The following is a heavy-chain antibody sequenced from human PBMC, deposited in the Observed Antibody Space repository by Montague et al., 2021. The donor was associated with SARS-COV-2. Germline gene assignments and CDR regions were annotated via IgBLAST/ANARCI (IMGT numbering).Heavy chain of an antibody. Sequence: SETLSLTCAVSGGSFSGYYWSWIRQRPAKGLEWIGEINNSGSTNYNPSLTRRVTISVDTSTNQFSLKLTSVTATDTAVYYCARTPRRNSGGYSVTFDIWGQGTRVTVSS. D-gene: IGHD3-22*01. V-gene: IGHV4-34*01. J-gene: IGHJ3*02. CDR2: INNSGST. CDR3: ARTPRRNSGGYSVTFDI. CDR1: GGSFSGYY.